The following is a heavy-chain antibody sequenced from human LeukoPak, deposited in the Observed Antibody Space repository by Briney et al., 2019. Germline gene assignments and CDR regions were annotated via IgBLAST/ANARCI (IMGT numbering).Heavy chain of an antibody. J-gene: IGHJ4*02. CDR1: GFTFSSNA. D-gene: IGHD2/OR15-2a*01. Sequence: GGSLRLSCADSGFTFSSNAMACVRQAPGKGLEWVSAIRGSDGATYYADSVKGRFTISRDNSKNTLSLQMNSLRAEDTAVYYCAKDLLVSYWGQGALGTVSS. V-gene: IGHV3-23*01. CDR3: AKDLLVSY. CDR2: IRGSDGAT.